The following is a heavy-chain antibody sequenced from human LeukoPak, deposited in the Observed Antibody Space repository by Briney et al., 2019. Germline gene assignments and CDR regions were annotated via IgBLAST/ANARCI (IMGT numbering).Heavy chain of an antibody. CDR2: ISGSGGST. J-gene: IGHJ4*02. Sequence: GGSLRLSCAASGFTFSSYAMSWVRQAPGKGLEWVSAISGSGGSTYYADSVKGRFTISRDNSKNTLYLQMNSLRAEDTAVYYCAKGDGSGSYYSNYFGYWGQGTLVTVSS. CDR3: AKGDGSGSYYSNYFGY. V-gene: IGHV3-23*01. D-gene: IGHD3-10*01. CDR1: GFTFSSYA.